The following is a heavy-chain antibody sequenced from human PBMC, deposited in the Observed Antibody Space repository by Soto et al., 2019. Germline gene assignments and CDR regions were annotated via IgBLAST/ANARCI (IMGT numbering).Heavy chain of an antibody. V-gene: IGHV4-31*03. D-gene: IGHD4-4*01. CDR1: GGSISSGGYY. J-gene: IGHJ4*02. CDR2: IYYSGST. CDR3: AKDRQYPRDYFHY. Sequence: PSETLSLTCTVSGGSISSGGYYWSWIRQHPGKGLEWIGYIYYSGSTYYNPSLKSRVTISVDTSKNQFSLKLSSVTAEDTAVYYCAKDRQYPRDYFHYWGQGTLVTVSS.